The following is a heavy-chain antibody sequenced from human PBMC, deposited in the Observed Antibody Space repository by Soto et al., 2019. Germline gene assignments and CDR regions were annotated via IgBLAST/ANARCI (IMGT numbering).Heavy chain of an antibody. D-gene: IGHD3-16*02. CDR1: GFTFSSFA. CDR2: LSGSGGDT. J-gene: IGHJ4*02. CDR3: AKRGGYDYVWKSYRPDY. V-gene: IGHV3-23*01. Sequence: GGSLRLSCVASGFTFSSFAMTWVRQSPGKGLEWVSTLSGSGGDTYYADSVNGRFTISRDKSKNTLYLQMDRLRVEDTAVYYCAKRGGYDYVWKSYRPDYWGQGTLVTVSS.